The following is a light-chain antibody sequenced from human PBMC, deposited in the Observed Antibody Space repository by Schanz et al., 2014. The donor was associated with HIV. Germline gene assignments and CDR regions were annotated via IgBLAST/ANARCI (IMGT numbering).Light chain of an antibody. CDR1: SSDVGGYNH. Sequence: QSALTQPPSASGSPGQSVTISCTGTSSDVGGYNHVSWYQQHPGKAPKLMIYEVIKRPSGVPDRFSGSKSGSTASLTISGLQAEDEADYYCCSFTSSNTLLFGGGTKLTVL. V-gene: IGLV2-8*01. CDR2: EVI. J-gene: IGLJ2*01. CDR3: CSFTSSNTLL.